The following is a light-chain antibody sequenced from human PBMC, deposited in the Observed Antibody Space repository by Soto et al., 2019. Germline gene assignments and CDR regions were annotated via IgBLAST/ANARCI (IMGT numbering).Light chain of an antibody. CDR2: EGT. CDR1: NSDVESYNL. Sequence: QSALTQPASVSGSPGQSITISCTGTNSDVESYNLVSWFRQHPGEAPKLIVYEGTKRPSGVSNRFSGSKSGNTASLTISGLQAEDEADYYCSSYASSGTCVFGTGTKVTVL. V-gene: IGLV2-14*02. CDR3: SSYASSGTCV. J-gene: IGLJ1*01.